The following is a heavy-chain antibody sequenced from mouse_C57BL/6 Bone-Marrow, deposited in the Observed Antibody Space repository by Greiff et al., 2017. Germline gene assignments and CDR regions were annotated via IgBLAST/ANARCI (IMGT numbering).Heavy chain of an antibody. CDR1: GFTFSSYA. V-gene: IGHV5-4*03. CDR3: ARPSRIYYDYDGAWFAY. CDR2: ISDGGSYT. J-gene: IGHJ3*01. Sequence: EVKLMESGGGLVKPGGSLKLSCAASGFTFSSYAMSWVRQTSEKRLVWVATISDGGSYTYYPDNVKGRFTISRDNAKNNLYLQMSHLKSEDTAMYYCARPSRIYYDYDGAWFAYWGQGTLVTVSA. D-gene: IGHD2-4*01.